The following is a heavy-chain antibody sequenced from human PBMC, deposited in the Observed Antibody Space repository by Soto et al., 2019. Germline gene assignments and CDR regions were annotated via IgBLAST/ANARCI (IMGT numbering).Heavy chain of an antibody. CDR3: ARTSRYYRISYYYYGMAA. CDR2: IDPSDSYT. V-gene: IGHV5-10-1*01. J-gene: IGHJ6*02. Sequence: GESLQISCKGSVYSFTSYWISWVRQMPGKGLEWMGRIDPSDSYTNYSPSFQGHVTISADKSISTAYLQWSSLKASDTAMYYCARTSRYYRISYYYYGMAASGQGTTVTVSS. CDR1: VYSFTSYW. D-gene: IGHD3-10*01.